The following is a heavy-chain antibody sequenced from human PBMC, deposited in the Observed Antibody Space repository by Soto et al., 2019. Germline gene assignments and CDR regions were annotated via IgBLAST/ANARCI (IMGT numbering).Heavy chain of an antibody. J-gene: IGHJ5*02. Sequence: QVQLVQSGAEVKKPGSSVKVSCKASGGTLGTSAIAWVRQAPGQGLEWMGGMVPMFGTASYAQKFQGRVTILADESTTTAYMELTRLRFEDTAIYFCARDGDPQSAFSRGPLGGGWFDPWGQGTLVIVSS. CDR2: MVPMFGTA. V-gene: IGHV1-69*12. CDR3: ARDGDPQSAFSRGPLGGGWFDP. CDR1: GGTLGTSA. D-gene: IGHD3-3*01.